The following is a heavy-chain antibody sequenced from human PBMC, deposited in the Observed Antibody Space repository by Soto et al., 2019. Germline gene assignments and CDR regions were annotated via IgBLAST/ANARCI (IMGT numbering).Heavy chain of an antibody. J-gene: IGHJ6*02. CDR1: GGTFSSYA. CDR2: IIPIFGTA. V-gene: IGHV1-69*13. Sequence: WASVKVSCKASGGTFSSYAISWVRQAPGQGLEWMGGIIPIFGTANYAQKFQGRVTITADESTSTAYMELSSLRSEDTAVYYCARDDILTGGRDGYYYYGMDVWGQGTTVTVSS. D-gene: IGHD3-9*01. CDR3: ARDDILTGGRDGYYYYGMDV.